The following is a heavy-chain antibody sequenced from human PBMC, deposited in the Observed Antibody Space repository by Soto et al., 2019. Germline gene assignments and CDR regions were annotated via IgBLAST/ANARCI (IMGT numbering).Heavy chain of an antibody. D-gene: IGHD6-19*01. CDR3: AKDSSSSGWAYGMDV. CDR1: GFTFSSYG. J-gene: IGHJ6*02. Sequence: GGSLRLSCAASGFTFSSYGMHWVRQAPGKGLEWVAVISYDGSNKYYADSVKGRFTISRDNSKNTLYLQMNSLRAEDTAVYYFAKDSSSSGWAYGMDVWGQETTVTVSS. CDR2: ISYDGSNK. V-gene: IGHV3-30*18.